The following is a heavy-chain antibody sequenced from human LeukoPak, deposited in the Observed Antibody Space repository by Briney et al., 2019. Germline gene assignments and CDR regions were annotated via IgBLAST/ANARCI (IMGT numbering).Heavy chain of an antibody. D-gene: IGHD3-10*01. Sequence: GGSLRLSCAASGFTFSSYSMNWVRQAPGKGLEWVSYINTGSSNIYYADSVKGRFTISRDNAKNSLYLQMNSLRSEDTAVYYCAAEIIWLGDFLQSRDACGIWGQGTRVIVSS. CDR1: GFTFSSYS. J-gene: IGHJ3*02. V-gene: IGHV3-48*01. CDR2: INTGSSNI. CDR3: AAEIIWLGDFLQSRDACGI.